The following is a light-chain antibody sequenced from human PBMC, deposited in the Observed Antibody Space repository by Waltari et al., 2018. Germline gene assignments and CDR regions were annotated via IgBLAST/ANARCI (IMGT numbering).Light chain of an antibody. J-gene: IGLJ1*01. V-gene: IGLV1-47*01. CDR2: RNN. CDR3: AAWDDSLSGSYV. CDR1: SSNIGSHY. Sequence: QSVLTQPPSASGTPGQRVTVSCSGSSSNIGSHYVYWYQQLPGTAPKLLIDRNNQRPSGVPDRFSGSKSGTSASLAISGLRSEDEADYYCAAWDDSLSGSYVFGTGTKVTVL.